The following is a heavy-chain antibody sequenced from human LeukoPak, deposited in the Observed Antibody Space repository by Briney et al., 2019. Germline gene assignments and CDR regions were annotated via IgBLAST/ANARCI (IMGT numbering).Heavy chain of an antibody. CDR1: GFTFSNSA. V-gene: IGHV3-23*01. J-gene: IGHJ6*02. D-gene: IGHD1-26*01. CDR3: AKTDSGRYVS. Sequence: GGSLRLSCAASGFTFSNSAMNWVRQAPGEGLHWVSAIGVGVIGAGTYYADSVKGRFTVSRDNSKSTLYLQMNSLRVEDTAVYYCAKTDSGRYVSWGQGTTVTVSS. CDR2: IGVGVIGAGT.